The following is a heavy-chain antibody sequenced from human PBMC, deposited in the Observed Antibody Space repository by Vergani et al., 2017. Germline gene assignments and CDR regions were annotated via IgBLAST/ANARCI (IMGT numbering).Heavy chain of an antibody. CDR3: GRVAYFFCLWCRLLDL. CDR2: MYHSGCT. V-gene: IGHV4-59*01. Sequence: QVRLQESGPGLVKPSETLSLTCSVSGGFMSGYYWSWIRQPSGKKLEWIGYMYHSGCTNYNPSLDTRVTISDNTSKNQFSLKLNSVTAADTAVYYCGRVAYFFCLWCRLLDLWGQGILVTVS. CDR1: GGFMSGYY. D-gene: IGHD2-21*01. J-gene: IGHJ5*02.